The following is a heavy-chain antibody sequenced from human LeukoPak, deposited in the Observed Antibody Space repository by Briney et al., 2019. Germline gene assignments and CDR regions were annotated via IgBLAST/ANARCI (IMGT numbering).Heavy chain of an antibody. J-gene: IGHJ4*02. CDR2: ISYHGSDK. CDR3: ANSDSSGYYEY. CDR1: GFSFSNYG. D-gene: IGHD3-22*01. V-gene: IGHV3-30*18. Sequence: PGGSLRLSCVASGFSFSNYGMHWVRQAPGKGLEWVAVISYHGSDKYYPDSVKGRFTISRDNSKNTLYLQMNSLRVEDTAVYYCANSDSSGYYEYWGQGTLVTVSS.